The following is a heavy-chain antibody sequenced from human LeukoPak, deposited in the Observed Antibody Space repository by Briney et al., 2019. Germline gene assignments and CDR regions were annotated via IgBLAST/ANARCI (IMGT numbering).Heavy chain of an antibody. D-gene: IGHD1-26*01. J-gene: IGHJ3*02. V-gene: IGHV3-9*01. CDR3: AKDMGGSYYVFGAFDI. CDR1: GFTFDDYA. CDR2: ISWNSGSI. Sequence: PGGSLRLSCAASGFTFDDYAMHWVRQAPGKGLEWVSGISWNSGSIGYADSVKGRFTISRDNAKDSLYLQMNSLRAEDTALYYCAKDMGGSYYVFGAFDIWGQGTMVTVSS.